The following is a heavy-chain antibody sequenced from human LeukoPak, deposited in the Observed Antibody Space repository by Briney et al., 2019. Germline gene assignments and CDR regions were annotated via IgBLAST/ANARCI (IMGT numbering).Heavy chain of an antibody. J-gene: IGHJ5*02. CDR3: ARSWGSGSYRLLFDL. CDR1: GYNFLNYW. CDR2: INPDDSDT. Sequence: GESLNISCRASGYNFLNYWLGWVRPMPGKGLEWMGAINPDDSDTRYRPSFEGQVTFSVDKSRRTAYLQWSSLMASDGGLYFCARSWGSGSYRLLFDLWGQGTLVTVSS. V-gene: IGHV5-51*01. D-gene: IGHD3-10*01.